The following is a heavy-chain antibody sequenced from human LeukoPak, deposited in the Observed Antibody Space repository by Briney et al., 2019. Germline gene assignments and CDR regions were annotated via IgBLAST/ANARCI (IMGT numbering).Heavy chain of an antibody. CDR2: ISAYNGNT. CDR3: ARVGDFWSGYLPIDY. J-gene: IGHJ4*02. Sequence: ASVKVSCKASGYTFTSYGISWVRQAPGQGLEWMGWISAYNGNTNYAQKLQGRVTMTTDTSTSTAYVELRSLRSDDTAVYYCARVGDFWSGYLPIDYWGQGTLVTVSS. CDR1: GYTFTSYG. D-gene: IGHD3-3*01. V-gene: IGHV1-18*01.